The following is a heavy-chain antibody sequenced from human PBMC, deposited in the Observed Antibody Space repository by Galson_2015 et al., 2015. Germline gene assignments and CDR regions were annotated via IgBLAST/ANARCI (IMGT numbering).Heavy chain of an antibody. D-gene: IGHD2-15*01. J-gene: IGHJ2*01. CDR3: AKSGGFSPNWYFDL. Sequence: PGESLKISCKGSGYSFTSYWIGWVRQMPGKGLEWMGIIWPGDSDIRYSPSFQGQVTISVDKSISTAYLQWSSLEASDNAVYYCAKSGGFSPNWYFDLWGRGTLVTVSS. V-gene: IGHV5-51*01. CDR1: GYSFTSYW. CDR2: IWPGDSDI.